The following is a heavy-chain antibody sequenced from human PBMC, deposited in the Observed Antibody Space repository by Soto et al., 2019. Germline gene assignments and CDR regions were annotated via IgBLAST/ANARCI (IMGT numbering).Heavy chain of an antibody. V-gene: IGHV2-70*04. D-gene: IGHD3-22*01. CDR2: IDWDDDK. Sequence: CGPSLVYPTHTLTLTCTFSGFSLITSGMRVSWIRQPPGKALEWLARIDWDDDKFYSKSLKKRLTISKDTSKNQVVLTMTNMDPVDTAKYYCARSTYYYDSSGYYFDYWGKGTLVTVSS. CDR3: ARSTYYYDSSGYYFDY. CDR1: GFSLITSGMR. J-gene: IGHJ4*02.